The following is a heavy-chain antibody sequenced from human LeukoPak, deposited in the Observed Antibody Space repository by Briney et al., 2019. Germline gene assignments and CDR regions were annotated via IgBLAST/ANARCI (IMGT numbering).Heavy chain of an antibody. D-gene: IGHD3-22*01. CDR1: GFTFSSYA. Sequence: GRSLRLSCAASGFTFSSYAMHWVRQAPGKGLEWVAVISYDGSNKYYADSEKGRFTISRDNSKNTLYLQMNSLRAEDTAVYYCARGQTYYYDSSGSYDYWGQGTLVTVSS. V-gene: IGHV3-30*01. CDR2: ISYDGSNK. J-gene: IGHJ4*02. CDR3: ARGQTYYYDSSGSYDY.